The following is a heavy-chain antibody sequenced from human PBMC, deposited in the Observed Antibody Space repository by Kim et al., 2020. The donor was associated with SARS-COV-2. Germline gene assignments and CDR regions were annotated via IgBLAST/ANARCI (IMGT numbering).Heavy chain of an antibody. CDR3: AKGFHDYGDY. J-gene: IGHJ4*02. V-gene: IGHV3-33*06. Sequence: GGSLRLSCAASGFTFSSYGMHWVRQAPGKGLEWVVVIWYDGSNKYYADSVKGRFTISRDNSKNTLYLQMNSLRAEDTAVYYCAKGFHDYGDYWGQGTLVT. D-gene: IGHD3-3*01. CDR2: IWYDGSNK. CDR1: GFTFSSYG.